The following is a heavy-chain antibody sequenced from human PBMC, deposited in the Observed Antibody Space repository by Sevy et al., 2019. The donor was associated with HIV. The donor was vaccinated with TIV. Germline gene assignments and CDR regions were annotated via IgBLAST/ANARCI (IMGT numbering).Heavy chain of an antibody. CDR1: GFTFSYYA. J-gene: IGHJ4*02. V-gene: IGHV3-30-3*01. CDR3: ARGARYTSSSYSFDY. CDR2: ISYDGSNK. D-gene: IGHD6-13*01. Sequence: GGSLRLSCAASGFTFSYYALHWVRQAPGKGLEWVAVISYDGSNKYYADSVKGRFTISRDNSKNTLYLQMNSLRAEDTAVYYCARGARYTSSSYSFDYWGQGTLVTVS.